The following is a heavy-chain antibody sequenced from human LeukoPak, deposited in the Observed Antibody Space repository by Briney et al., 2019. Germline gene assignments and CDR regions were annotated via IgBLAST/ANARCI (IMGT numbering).Heavy chain of an antibody. CDR2: IIPILGIA. CDR1: GGTFSSYA. Sequence: GSSVKVSCKASGGTFSSYAISWVRQAPGQGLEWMGRIIPILGIASYAQKFQGRVTITADKSTSTAYMELSSLRSEDTAVYYCARVLIWDSYFDYWGQGTLVTVSS. D-gene: IGHD1-26*01. CDR3: ARVLIWDSYFDY. V-gene: IGHV1-69*04. J-gene: IGHJ4*02.